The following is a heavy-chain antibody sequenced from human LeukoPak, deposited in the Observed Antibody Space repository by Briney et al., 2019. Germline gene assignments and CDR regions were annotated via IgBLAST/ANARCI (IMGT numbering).Heavy chain of an antibody. V-gene: IGHV3-30*02. CDR2: IRYDGSNK. CDR1: GFSVNTNY. Sequence: GGSLRLSCAASGFSVNTNYMSWVRQAPGKGLEWVAFIRYDGSNKYYADSVKGRFTISRDNSKNTLYLQMNSLRAEDTAVYYCAKDWGITIFGVVPGYMDVWGKGTTVTVSS. D-gene: IGHD3-3*01. CDR3: AKDWGITIFGVVPGYMDV. J-gene: IGHJ6*03.